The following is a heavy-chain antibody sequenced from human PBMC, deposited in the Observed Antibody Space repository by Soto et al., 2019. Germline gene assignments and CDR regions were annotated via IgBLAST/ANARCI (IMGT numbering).Heavy chain of an antibody. CDR1: GYTFTSYG. CDR2: ISAYNGNT. J-gene: IGHJ6*02. CDR3: AGNYCSSTSCSYYYYYYGMDV. D-gene: IGHD2-2*01. Sequence: ASVKVSGKASGYTFTSYGISWVRQAPGQGLEWMGWISAYNGNTNYAQKLQGRVTMTTDTSTSTAYMELRSLRSDDTAVYYCAGNYCSSTSCSYYYYYYGMDVWGQGTTVTVSS. V-gene: IGHV1-18*01.